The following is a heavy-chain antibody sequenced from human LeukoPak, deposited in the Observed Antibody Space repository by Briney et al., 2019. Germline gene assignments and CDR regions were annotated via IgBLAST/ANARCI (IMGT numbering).Heavy chain of an antibody. D-gene: IGHD6-19*01. CDR3: AGDRNSDWYSPLDY. CDR1: GFTFTDYY. CDR2: ITATGDTA. J-gene: IGHJ4*02. Sequence: GGSLRLSCAGSGFTFTDYYMNWIRQAPGKGLEWVAIITATGDTAYYADSVKGRFTISRDNSRNTVYMQMDSLRAEDTAIYYCAGDRNSDWYSPLDYWGQGSQVTVSP. V-gene: IGHV3-23*01.